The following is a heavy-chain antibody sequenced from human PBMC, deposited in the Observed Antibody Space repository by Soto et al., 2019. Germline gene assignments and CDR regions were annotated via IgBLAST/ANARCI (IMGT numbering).Heavy chain of an antibody. CDR1: GFTFSSYG. V-gene: IGHV3-33*01. CDR2: IWYDGSNK. D-gene: IGHD4-17*01. CDR3: ARDYSMTTVTTGYYYGMDV. J-gene: IGHJ6*02. Sequence: PGGSPRLSCAASGFTFSSYGMHWVRQAPGKGLEWVAVIWYDGSNKYYADSVKGRFTISRDNSKNTLYLQMNSLRAEDTAVYYCARDYSMTTVTTGYYYGMDVWGQGTTVTVSS.